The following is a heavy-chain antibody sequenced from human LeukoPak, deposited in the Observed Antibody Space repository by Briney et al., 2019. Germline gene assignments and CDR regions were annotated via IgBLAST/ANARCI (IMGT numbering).Heavy chain of an antibody. V-gene: IGHV3-74*01. D-gene: IGHD2-15*01. CDR2: ISPDGRNI. CDR1: GFSLSDYW. Sequence: GGSLRLSCAASGFSLSDYWMNWVRQVPGKGPVWVSHISPDGRNIAYADSVKGRFTISRDSAKDTLYLQMNSLRVEDTAIYYCVRDGRGRTPYDCWGQGTLVTVSS. CDR3: VRDGRGRTPYDC. J-gene: IGHJ4*02.